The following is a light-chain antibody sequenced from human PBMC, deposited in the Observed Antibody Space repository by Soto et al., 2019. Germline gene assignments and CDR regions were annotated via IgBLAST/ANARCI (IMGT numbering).Light chain of an antibody. CDR2: GAS. Sequence: EIVLTQSPGTLSLSPGERATLTCRASQSISSSYLAWYQHKPGQAPRLLIYGASTRATGIPDRFSGSESGTDVTLTISRLEPEDFAVYYCQQYGSSPWTFGQGTKVELK. J-gene: IGKJ1*01. CDR3: QQYGSSPWT. V-gene: IGKV3-20*01. CDR1: QSISSSY.